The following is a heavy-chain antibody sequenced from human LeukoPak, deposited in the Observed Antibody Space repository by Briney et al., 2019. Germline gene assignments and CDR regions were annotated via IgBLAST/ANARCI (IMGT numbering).Heavy chain of an antibody. Sequence: GGSLRLSYAASGFTFDDYAMHWVRQAPGKGLEWVSGISWNSGSIGYADSVKGRFTISRDNAKNSLYLQMNSLRAEDTALYYCAKVGGDYSSSWYGTFDYWGQGTLVTVSS. D-gene: IGHD6-13*01. J-gene: IGHJ4*02. CDR3: AKVGGDYSSSWYGTFDY. CDR2: ISWNSGSI. CDR1: GFTFDDYA. V-gene: IGHV3-9*01.